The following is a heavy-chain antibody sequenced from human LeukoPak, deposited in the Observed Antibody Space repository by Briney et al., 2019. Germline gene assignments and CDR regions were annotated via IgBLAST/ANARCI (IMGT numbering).Heavy chain of an antibody. CDR3: ARGGWNKFDY. Sequence: PSETRSLTCTVSGGSISSYCWSWIRQPPGKGLEWIGFIFYSGTTNYNPSLKSRVTISVDTSKNQFSLKLSSVTAADTAVYYCARGGWNKFDYWGQGTLVTVSS. J-gene: IGHJ4*02. D-gene: IGHD3-22*01. V-gene: IGHV4-59*01. CDR1: GGSISSYC. CDR2: IFYSGTT.